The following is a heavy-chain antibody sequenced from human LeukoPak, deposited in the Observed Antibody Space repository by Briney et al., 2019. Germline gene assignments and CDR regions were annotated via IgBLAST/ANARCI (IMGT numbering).Heavy chain of an antibody. CDR2: IYYSGST. V-gene: IGHV4-59*01. J-gene: IGHJ4*02. D-gene: IGHD4-23*01. Sequence: SETLSLTCTVSGGSISSYYWSWIRQPPGKGLEWIGYIYYSGSTNYNPSLKSRVPISVDTSKNQFSLKLSSVTAADTAVYYCASYGGNSPDGFDYWGQGTLVTVSS. CDR1: GGSISSYY. CDR3: ASYGGNSPDGFDY.